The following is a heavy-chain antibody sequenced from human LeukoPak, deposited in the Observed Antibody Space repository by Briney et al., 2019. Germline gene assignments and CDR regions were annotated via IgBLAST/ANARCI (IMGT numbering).Heavy chain of an antibody. D-gene: IGHD3-22*01. CDR3: ARGGYYYDRKGYFDY. J-gene: IGHJ4*02. Sequence: SETLSLTCAVYGGSFSGYYWSWIRQPPGKGLEWIGEINHSGSTNYNPSLKSRVTISVDTSKNQFSLKLSSVTAADTAVYYCARGGYYYDRKGYFDYWGQGTLVTVSS. V-gene: IGHV4-34*01. CDR2: INHSGST. CDR1: GGSFSGYY.